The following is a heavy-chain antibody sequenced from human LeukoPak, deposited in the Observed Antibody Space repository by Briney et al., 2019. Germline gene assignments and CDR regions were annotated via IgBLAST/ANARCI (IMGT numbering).Heavy chain of an antibody. J-gene: IGHJ4*02. V-gene: IGHV3-7*01. CDR3: ATTTHFDY. Sequence: PGGSRRLSCAASGFTLSSYWMSWVRQAPGKGLECVANINEDGSEKYYVDSVKGRFSISRDNAKNSLYLQMNSLRAEDTAVYYCATTTHFDYWGQGILVTVSS. CDR2: INEDGSEK. CDR1: GFTLSSYW. D-gene: IGHD1-14*01.